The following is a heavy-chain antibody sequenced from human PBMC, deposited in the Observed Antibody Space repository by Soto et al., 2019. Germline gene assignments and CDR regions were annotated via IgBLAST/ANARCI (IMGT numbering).Heavy chain of an antibody. D-gene: IGHD7-27*01. CDR3: TRRNWGSRMDV. V-gene: IGHV3-73*02. CDR1: GFTLSGSA. Sequence: EVQLVESGGGLVQPGGSLKLSCAASGFTLSGSAMHWVRQASGKGLEWVGRIRSKANSYATAYAASVKGRFTISRDDSTNTAYLQMNSLKTEDTAVYYCTRRNWGSRMDVWGQGTTVTVSS. J-gene: IGHJ6*02. CDR2: IRSKANSYAT.